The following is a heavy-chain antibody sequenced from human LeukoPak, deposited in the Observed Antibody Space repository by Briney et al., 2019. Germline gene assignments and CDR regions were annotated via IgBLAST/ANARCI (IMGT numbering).Heavy chain of an antibody. D-gene: IGHD2-8*02. J-gene: IGHJ4*02. CDR1: GFTFNTYW. CDR2: IKEDGRDK. V-gene: IGHV3-7*01. Sequence: GGSLRLSCAASGFTFNTYWMNWVRQAPGKGLEWVANIKEDGRDKYYAESVKGRFTISKDNAKSSLYLQMDYLRAEDTAVYFCARGNWWVGAAQYCDYWGRGTLVTVSS. CDR3: ARGNWWVGAAQYCDY.